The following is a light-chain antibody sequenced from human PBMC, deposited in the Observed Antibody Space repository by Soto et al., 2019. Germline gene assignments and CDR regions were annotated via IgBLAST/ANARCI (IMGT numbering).Light chain of an antibody. V-gene: IGKV1-39*01. CDR1: QSISSY. CDR2: AAS. Sequence: DIQMTQSPSSLSASVGDRVTITCRASQSISSYLNWYQQKPGKAPKLLIYAASSLQSGVPSRFSGTGSGTDFTLTIISLQPEDFATYYCQQSYSTPPLTFGGGTKVAIK. J-gene: IGKJ4*01. CDR3: QQSYSTPPLT.